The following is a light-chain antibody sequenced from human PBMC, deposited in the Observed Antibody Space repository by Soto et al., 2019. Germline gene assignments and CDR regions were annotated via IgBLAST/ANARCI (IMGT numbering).Light chain of an antibody. CDR1: QSISRA. J-gene: IGKJ4*01. V-gene: IGKV1-39*01. CDR2: AAS. Sequence: DTQMTQSPTPLSSSXGDIVTINCRASQSISRALNWYQQKRGKAPKLLIYAASSLQSGVPSRFSGSGSGTDFTLTINRLEPEDFAIYYCQQYGTSLLTFGGGGKV. CDR3: QQYGTSLLT.